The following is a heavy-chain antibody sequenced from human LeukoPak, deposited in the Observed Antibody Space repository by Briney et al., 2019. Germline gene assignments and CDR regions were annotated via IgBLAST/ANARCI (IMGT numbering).Heavy chain of an antibody. CDR2: IYPSGST. J-gene: IGHJ4*02. Sequence: SETLSLTCTVSVGSISSNYGSWIRQPAGEGLEWIGRIYPSGSTKYSPSLRRRVPLSVDTSRHQFSLRLSSVTAADTAVYYCARDGRGYASSCYFDLWGQGTLVTVSS. CDR3: ARDGRGYASSCYFDL. CDR1: VGSISSNY. V-gene: IGHV4-4*07. D-gene: IGHD6-13*01.